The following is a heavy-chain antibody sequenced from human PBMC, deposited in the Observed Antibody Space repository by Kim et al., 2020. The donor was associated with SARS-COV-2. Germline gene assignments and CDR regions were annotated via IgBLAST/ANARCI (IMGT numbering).Heavy chain of an antibody. J-gene: IGHJ3*02. D-gene: IGHD2-2*01. CDR3: ARDSRGKLSSTRRNAFDI. V-gene: IGHV3-30*07. Sequence: KGRFTISRDNSKNALYLQMNSLRAEDTAVYYCARDSRGKLSSTRRNAFDIWGQGTMVTVSS.